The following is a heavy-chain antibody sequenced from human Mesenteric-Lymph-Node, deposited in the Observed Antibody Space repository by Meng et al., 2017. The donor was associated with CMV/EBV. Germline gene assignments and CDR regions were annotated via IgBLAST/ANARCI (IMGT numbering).Heavy chain of an antibody. Sequence: ESLKISCTVSGGSISSYYWSWIRQPPGKGLEWIGYIYYSGSTNYNPSLKSRVTISVDTSKNQFSLKLSSVTAADTAVYYCAKFLRGFDFWGQGTLVTVSS. CDR3: AKFLRGFDF. CDR1: GGSISSYY. D-gene: IGHD2-21*01. V-gene: IGHV4-59*01. CDR2: IYYSGST. J-gene: IGHJ4*02.